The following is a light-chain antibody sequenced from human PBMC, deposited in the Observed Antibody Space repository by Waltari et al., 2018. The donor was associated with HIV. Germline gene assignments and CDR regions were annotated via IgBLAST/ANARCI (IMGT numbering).Light chain of an antibody. J-gene: IGLJ3*02. Sequence: QFALTHPASLSGPPGQPITSSCTGTSNYSGHYDCISWYQHHPGKAPKLIIYDVNSRPSGVSSRFSGSKSGSTDSLTIAGLQDEDEAYYYCNSYTISSTWMFGGGTKLTVL. CDR1: SNYSGHYDC. CDR3: NSYTISSTWM. CDR2: DVN. V-gene: IGLV2-14*03.